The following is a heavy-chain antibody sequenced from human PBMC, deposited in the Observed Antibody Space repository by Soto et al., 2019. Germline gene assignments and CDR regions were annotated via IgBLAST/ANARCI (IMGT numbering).Heavy chain of an antibody. J-gene: IGHJ6*02. Sequence: PGESLKISCKGSGYSFTSYWISWVRQMPGKGLEWMGRIDPSDSYTNYSPSFQGHVTISADKSISTAYLQWSSLKASDTAMYYCARRSGRESGTPGYYYGMDVWGQGTTVTVSS. CDR3: ARRSGRESGTPGYYYGMDV. CDR1: GYSFTSYW. D-gene: IGHD1-7*01. CDR2: IDPSDSYT. V-gene: IGHV5-10-1*01.